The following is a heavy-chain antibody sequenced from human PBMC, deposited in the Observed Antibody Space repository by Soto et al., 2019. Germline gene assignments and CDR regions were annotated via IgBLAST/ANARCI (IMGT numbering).Heavy chain of an antibody. Sequence: SETLSLSCAVYGVSFSGYYWSWIRKPPGKGLEWIGEINHSGSTNYNPSLKSRVTISVDTSKNQFSLKLSSVTAADTAVYYCARVRYYYGSGSYYKAYNWFDPWGQGTLVT. CDR1: GVSFSGYY. CDR2: INHSGST. CDR3: ARVRYYYGSGSYYKAYNWFDP. V-gene: IGHV4-34*01. D-gene: IGHD3-10*01. J-gene: IGHJ5*02.